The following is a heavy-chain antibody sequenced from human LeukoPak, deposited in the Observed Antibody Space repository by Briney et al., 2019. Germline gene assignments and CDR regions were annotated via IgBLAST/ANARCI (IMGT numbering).Heavy chain of an antibody. V-gene: IGHV4-61*08. J-gene: IGHJ4*02. CDR1: GGSISSGGYY. CDR3: ARHKWDSSLDY. D-gene: IGHD3-22*01. CDR2: IYYSGST. Sequence: PSETLSLTCTVSGGSISSGGYYWSWIRQHPGKGLEWIGYIYYSGSTNYNPSLKSRVTISVDTSKNQFSLKLSSVTAADTAVYYCARHKWDSSLDYWGQGTLVTVSS.